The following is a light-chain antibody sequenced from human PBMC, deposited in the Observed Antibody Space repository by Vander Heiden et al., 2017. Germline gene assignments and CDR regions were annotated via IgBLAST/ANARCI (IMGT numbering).Light chain of an antibody. CDR2: GAS. CDR1: QSVSSSN. Sequence: EIVLTQSPGTLSLSPGERATLSCRARQSVSSSNLAWYQQKPGQAPRLVIYGASSRATGIPDRFSGSGSGTDFTLTISRLEPEDFAVYYCHQFSNSPHTFGQGTKVEIK. CDR3: HQFSNSPHT. V-gene: IGKV3-20*01. J-gene: IGKJ1*01.